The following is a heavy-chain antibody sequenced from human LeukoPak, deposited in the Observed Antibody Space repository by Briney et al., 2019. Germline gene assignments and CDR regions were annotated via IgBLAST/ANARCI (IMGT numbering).Heavy chain of an antibody. J-gene: IGHJ4*02. Sequence: SETLSLTCTVSGDSISSSGYYWGWIRQPPGQGLEWIGSIYFSGITNYNPSLTSRVTVSVDTSKNQFSLRLSSVTATDTAVYYCARRAVPASPGMYYFDYWGQGTLVTVSS. CDR3: ARRAVPASPGMYYFDY. D-gene: IGHD2-2*01. CDR2: IYFSGIT. CDR1: GDSISSSGYY. V-gene: IGHV4-39*01.